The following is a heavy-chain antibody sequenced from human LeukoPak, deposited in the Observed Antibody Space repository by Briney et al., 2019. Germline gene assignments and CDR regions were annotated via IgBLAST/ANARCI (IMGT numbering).Heavy chain of an antibody. CDR1: GFTFSYYA. D-gene: IGHD3-10*01. CDR2: ITGHSQLT. CDR3: AKSLGSGFGLHRPGNDAFDI. Sequence: PGGSLRLSCAASGFTFSYYAMTWVRQAPGKGPKWVSGITGHSQLTYYADSVKGRFTIYRDNSKNTLYLQMNSLRAEDTALYYCAKSLGSGFGLHRPGNDAFDIWGQGTMVTVSS. J-gene: IGHJ3*02. V-gene: IGHV3-23*01.